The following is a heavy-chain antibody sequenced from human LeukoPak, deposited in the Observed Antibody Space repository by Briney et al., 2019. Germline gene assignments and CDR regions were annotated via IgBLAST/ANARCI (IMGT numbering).Heavy chain of an antibody. J-gene: IGHJ5*01. Sequence: GGSLRLSCAASGFPFNSYWMTWVRQAPGKGLEWVSFIDTSSTTMYYTDSVKGRFIISRDNAKNSLYLQMNSLKVEDTAIYYCARDNWVDCWGQGTLVTVSS. V-gene: IGHV3-48*04. CDR3: ARDNWVDC. CDR2: IDTSSTTM. CDR1: GFPFNSYW.